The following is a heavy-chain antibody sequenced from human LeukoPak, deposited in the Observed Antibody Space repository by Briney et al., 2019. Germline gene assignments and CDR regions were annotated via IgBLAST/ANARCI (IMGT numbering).Heavy chain of an antibody. CDR1: GYTFTSYD. D-gene: IGHD3-10*01. V-gene: IGHV1-8*01. J-gene: IGHJ3*02. Sequence: ASVKVSCKASGYTFTSYDINWVRQATGQGLEWMGWMNPNSGNTGYAQKFQGRVTMTRNTSISTAYMELSSLRSEDTAVYYCARGGVLLWFGEFNAFDIWGQGTMITVSS. CDR2: MNPNSGNT. CDR3: ARGGVLLWFGEFNAFDI.